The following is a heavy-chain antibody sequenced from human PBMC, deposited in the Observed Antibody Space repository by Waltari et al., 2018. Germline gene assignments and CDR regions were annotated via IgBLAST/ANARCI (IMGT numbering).Heavy chain of an antibody. V-gene: IGHV3-48*03. CDR1: GGSISSHT. CDR3: ARDGPPHHDAFDI. Sequence: VQLQESGPGLVKPSGTLSLTCAVSGGSISSHTWGSWVRQPPGKGLEWVSYISSSGSTIYYADSVKGRFTISRDNAKNSLYLQMNSLRAEDTAVYYCARDGPPHHDAFDIWGQGTMVTVSS. CDR2: ISSSGSTI. J-gene: IGHJ3*02.